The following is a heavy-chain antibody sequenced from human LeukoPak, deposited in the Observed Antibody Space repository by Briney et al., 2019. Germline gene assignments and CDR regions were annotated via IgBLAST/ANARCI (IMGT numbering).Heavy chain of an antibody. CDR3: ARDERYDSSVDY. J-gene: IGHJ4*02. CDR2: INPNSGGT. D-gene: IGHD3-22*01. Sequence: ASVKVSCKASRYTFTGYFMHWVRRAPGQGLEWMGWINPNSGGTNYAQKFQGRVTMTRDTSISTAYMELSRLRSDDTAVYYCARDERYDSSVDYWGQGTLVTVSS. V-gene: IGHV1-2*02. CDR1: RYTFTGYF.